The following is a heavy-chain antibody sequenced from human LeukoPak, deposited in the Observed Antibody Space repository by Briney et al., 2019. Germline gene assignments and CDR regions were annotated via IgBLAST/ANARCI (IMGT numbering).Heavy chain of an antibody. CDR2: FDPEDGET. CDR1: GYTLTELS. J-gene: IGHJ4*02. V-gene: IGHV1-24*01. CDR3: ATATGYYRKYYFDY. Sequence: ASVKVSGKVSGYTLTELSMHGVRQAPGKGLEWMGGFDPEDGETIYAQKFQGRVTMTEDTSTDTAYMELSSLRSEDTAVYYCATATGYYRKYYFDYWGQGTLVTVSS. D-gene: IGHD3-9*01.